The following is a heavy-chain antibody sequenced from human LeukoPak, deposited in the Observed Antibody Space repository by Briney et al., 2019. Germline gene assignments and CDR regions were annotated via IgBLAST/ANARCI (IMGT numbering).Heavy chain of an antibody. J-gene: IGHJ4*02. CDR2: IYYSGST. Sequence: SETLSLTCAVYGGSFSGYYWSWIRQPPGKGLEWIGYIYYSGSTNYNPSLKSRVTISVDTSKNQFSLKLSSVTAADTAVYYCARGSPEWLLDRWGQGTLVTVSS. CDR3: ARGSPEWLLDR. D-gene: IGHD3-3*01. CDR1: GGSFSGYY. V-gene: IGHV4-59*01.